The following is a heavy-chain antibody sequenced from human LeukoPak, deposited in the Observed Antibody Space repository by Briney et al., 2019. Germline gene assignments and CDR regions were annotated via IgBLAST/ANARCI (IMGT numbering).Heavy chain of an antibody. J-gene: IGHJ4*02. CDR2: IYYSGST. Sequence: SETLSLTCTVSGGSISSYYWSWIRQPPGKGLEGIGYIYYSGSTNYNPSLKSRVTISVDTSKNQFSLKLSSVTAADTAVYYCARARPGHYYDSSGTIDYWGQGTLVTVSS. D-gene: IGHD3-22*01. V-gene: IGHV4-59*01. CDR1: GGSISSYY. CDR3: ARARPGHYYDSSGTIDY.